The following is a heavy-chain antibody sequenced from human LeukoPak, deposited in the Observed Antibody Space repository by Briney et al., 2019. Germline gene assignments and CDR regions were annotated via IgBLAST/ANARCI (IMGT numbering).Heavy chain of an antibody. D-gene: IGHD3-9*01. CDR3: ARDTYFEAPLCRY. V-gene: IGHV1-69*01. Sequence: SVKVSCKASGGTFSSYAISWVRQAPGQGLEWMGGIVPIFGTANYAQKFQGRVTITADESTSTAYMELSSLRSEDTAVYYCARDTYFEAPLCRYWGQGTLVTVSS. J-gene: IGHJ4*02. CDR1: GGTFSSYA. CDR2: IVPIFGTA.